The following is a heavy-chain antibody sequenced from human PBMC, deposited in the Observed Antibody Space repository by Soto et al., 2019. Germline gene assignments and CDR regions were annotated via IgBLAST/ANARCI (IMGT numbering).Heavy chain of an antibody. Sequence: SVKLSCKASGGTFSSYAISWGRQAPRQGLEWMGGIIPIFGTANYAQKFQGRVTITADESTSTAYMELSSLRSEDTAVYYCARDGVGEMATITFAFDIWGQGTMVTVSS. D-gene: IGHD5-12*01. V-gene: IGHV1-69*01. CDR2: IIPIFGTA. J-gene: IGHJ3*02. CDR3: ARDGVGEMATITFAFDI. CDR1: GGTFSSYA.